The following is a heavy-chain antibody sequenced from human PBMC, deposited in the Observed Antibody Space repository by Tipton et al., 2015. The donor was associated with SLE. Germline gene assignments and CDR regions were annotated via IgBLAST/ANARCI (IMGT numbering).Heavy chain of an antibody. CDR1: GFTFSSYW. Sequence: SLRLSCAASGFTFSSYWMHWVRHAPGKGLVWVSRIYSDGSRTHYADSVRGRFTISRDNAKNTLYLQMNSLRAEDTAAYYCARGESSGYYVDYWGHGTLVTVSS. CDR2: IYSDGSRT. V-gene: IGHV3-74*01. CDR3: ARGESSGYYVDY. J-gene: IGHJ4*01. D-gene: IGHD3-22*01.